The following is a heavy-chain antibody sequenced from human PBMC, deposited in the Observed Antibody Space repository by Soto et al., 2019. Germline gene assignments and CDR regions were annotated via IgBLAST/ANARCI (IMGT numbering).Heavy chain of an antibody. V-gene: IGHV4-39*01. J-gene: IGHJ5*02. D-gene: IGHD2-21*02. Sequence: SETLSLTCTVSGGSISSSSYYWGWIRQPPGKGLEWIGSIYYSGSTYYNPSLKSRVTISVDTSKNQFSLKLSSVTAADTAVYYCARIETGRVVTRPNWLDPWGQGTLVTVSS. CDR1: GGSISSSSYY. CDR3: ARIETGRVVTRPNWLDP. CDR2: IYYSGST.